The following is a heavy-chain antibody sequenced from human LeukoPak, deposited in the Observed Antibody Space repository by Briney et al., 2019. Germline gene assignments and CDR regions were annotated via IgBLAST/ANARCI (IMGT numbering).Heavy chain of an antibody. CDR1: GYIFHSYW. CDR2: IYPGDSDT. J-gene: IGHJ4*02. D-gene: IGHD1-14*01. CDR3: ARHRATGTWSDFDY. V-gene: IGHV5-51*01. Sequence: GESLKISCKGSGYIFHSYWIAWVRQMPGKGLEWMGIIYPGDSDTRYSPSFQGQVTISADKSIRTAYLQWSSLKASDTAMYYCARHRATGTWSDFDYWGQGTVVTVSS.